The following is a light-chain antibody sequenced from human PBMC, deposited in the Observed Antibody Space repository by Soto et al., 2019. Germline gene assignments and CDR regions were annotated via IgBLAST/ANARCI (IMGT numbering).Light chain of an antibody. V-gene: IGLV4-60*02. J-gene: IGLJ3*02. Sequence: QSVLTQSSSASASLGSSVKLTCTLSSGHSNHIFAWHQQQPGKAPRYLMKLEGIGRHNKESGVPDRFSGSSSGAARYLTTAHLQFEDDAYYYRATWDSKLRVFGGGTKLTVL. CDR3: ATWDSKLRV. CDR1: SGHSNHI. CDR2: LEGIGRH.